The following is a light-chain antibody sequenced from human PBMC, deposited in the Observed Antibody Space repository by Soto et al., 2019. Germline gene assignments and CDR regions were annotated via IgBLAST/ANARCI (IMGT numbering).Light chain of an antibody. Sequence: DIQMTQSPSSLSASVGDRVTITCRASQSISTYLNWYQQKPGEAPKLLIYAASSLQSGVPSRFSGSESGTDFTLTISSLQPEDVATYYCQQSYSTPITFGQGTRLEIK. CDR3: QQSYSTPIT. CDR2: AAS. V-gene: IGKV1-39*01. J-gene: IGKJ5*01. CDR1: QSISTY.